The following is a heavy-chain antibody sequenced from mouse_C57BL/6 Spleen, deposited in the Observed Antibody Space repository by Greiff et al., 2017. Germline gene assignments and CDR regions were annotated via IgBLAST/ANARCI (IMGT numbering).Heavy chain of an antibody. CDR2: TKPNNGGT. CDR1: GYTFTDYN. D-gene: IGHD1-1*01. J-gene: IGHJ2*01. Sequence: DVQLQESGPELVKPGASVKIPCKVSGYTFTDYNMDWVKQSHGKSLEWSGDTKPNNGGTIYNQKFKGKATLTVDKSSSTAYMELRSLTSEDTAVYYCARRDGTTVPFDYWGQGTTLTVSS. CDR3: ARRDGTTVPFDY. V-gene: IGHV1-18*01.